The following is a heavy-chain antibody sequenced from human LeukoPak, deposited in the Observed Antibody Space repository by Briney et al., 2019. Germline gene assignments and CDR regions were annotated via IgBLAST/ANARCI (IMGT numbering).Heavy chain of an antibody. V-gene: IGHV3-23*01. J-gene: IGHJ4*02. CDR2: ISAGGSSI. Sequence: GGSLRLSCAASGFSFSSYAMSWVRQAPGKGPEWVSIISAGGSSIDYTNSVKGRFTISRDNFKNTLYLQMNSLRAEDTAVYYCAKDSERSSYPYWGQGTLVTVSS. D-gene: IGHD6-13*01. CDR1: GFSFSSYA. CDR3: AKDSERSSYPY.